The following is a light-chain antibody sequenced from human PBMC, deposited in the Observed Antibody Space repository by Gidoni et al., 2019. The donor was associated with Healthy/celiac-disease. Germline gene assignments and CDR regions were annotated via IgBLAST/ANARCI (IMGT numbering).Light chain of an antibody. V-gene: IGKV3-11*01. Sequence: DIVLIQSPATLSLSPGERATLSCRASQSVSSYLAWYQQKPGQAPRLLIYGASNRATGIPARFSGSGSGTDFTLTISSLEPEDFAVYYCQQHSNWPPEFTFGPGTKVDIK. J-gene: IGKJ3*01. CDR3: QQHSNWPPEFT. CDR1: QSVSSY. CDR2: GAS.